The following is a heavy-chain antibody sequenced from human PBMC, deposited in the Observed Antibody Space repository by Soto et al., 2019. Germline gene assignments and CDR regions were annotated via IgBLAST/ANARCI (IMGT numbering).Heavy chain of an antibody. CDR1: GGSISSSSYY. Sequence: QLQLQESGPGLVKPSETLSLTCTVSGGSISSSSYYWGWIRQPPGKGLEWIGSIYYSGSTYYNPSLKSRVTISVDTSKNQFSLKLSSVTAADTALYYCARHGAYEGWTDCSGGSCYFDYWGQGTLVTVSS. CDR3: ARHGAYEGWTDCSGGSCYFDY. D-gene: IGHD2-15*01. CDR2: IYYSGST. V-gene: IGHV4-39*01. J-gene: IGHJ4*02.